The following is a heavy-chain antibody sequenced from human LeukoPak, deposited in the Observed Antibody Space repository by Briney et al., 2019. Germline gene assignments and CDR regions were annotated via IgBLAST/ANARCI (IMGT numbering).Heavy chain of an antibody. CDR3: ARDRPRHYYGSGSYLFDP. D-gene: IGHD3-10*01. CDR2: INSDGSST. CDR1: GFTFSSYW. J-gene: IGHJ5*02. Sequence: PGRSLRLSCAASGFTFSSYWMHWVRQAPGKGLVWVSRINSDGSSTSYADSVKGRFTISRDNAKNTLYLQMNSLRAEDTAVYYCARDRPRHYYGSGSYLFDPWGQGTLVTVSS. V-gene: IGHV3-74*01.